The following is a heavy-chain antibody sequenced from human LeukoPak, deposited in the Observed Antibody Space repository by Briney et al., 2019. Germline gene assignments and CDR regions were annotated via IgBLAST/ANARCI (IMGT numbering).Heavy chain of an antibody. CDR1: GFTFSSYS. Sequence: GGSLRLSCAASGFTFSSYSMNWVRQAPGKGLEWVSSISSSSSYIYYADSVKGRFTISRDNAKNSMYLQMNSLRVEDTAVYYCAKGRRAPLVGTSTKSWLDYWGQGTLVTVSS. CDR2: ISSSSSYI. CDR3: AKGRRAPLVGTSTKSWLDY. D-gene: IGHD1-26*01. J-gene: IGHJ4*02. V-gene: IGHV3-21*04.